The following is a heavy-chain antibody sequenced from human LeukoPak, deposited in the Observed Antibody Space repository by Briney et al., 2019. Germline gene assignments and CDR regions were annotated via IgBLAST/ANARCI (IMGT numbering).Heavy chain of an antibody. J-gene: IGHJ6*03. V-gene: IGHV4-34*01. CDR3: ARDLALLWFGELDYYVDV. CDR1: GGSFSGYY. D-gene: IGHD3-10*01. Sequence: SETLSLTCAVYGGSFSGYYWSWIRQPPGKGLEWIGEINHSGSTNYNPSLKSRVTISVDTSKNQFSLKLSSVTAADTAVYYCARDLALLWFGELDYYVDVWGKGTTVTVSS. CDR2: INHSGST.